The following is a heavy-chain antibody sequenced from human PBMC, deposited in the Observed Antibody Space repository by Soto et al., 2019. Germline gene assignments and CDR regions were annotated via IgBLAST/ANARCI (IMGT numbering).Heavy chain of an antibody. CDR2: IYHSGST. CDR1: GGSISSGGYS. D-gene: IGHD1-26*01. Sequence: QLQLQESGSGLVKPSQTLSLTCAVSGGSISSGGYSWSWIRQPPGKGLEWIGYIYHSGSTSYNPSLTRPVTISVDRSKNQFSLTLSSVTAADTAVYYCATSRGSTVPLAYWGQGTLVTVSS. CDR3: ATSRGSTVPLAY. J-gene: IGHJ4*02. V-gene: IGHV4-30-2*01.